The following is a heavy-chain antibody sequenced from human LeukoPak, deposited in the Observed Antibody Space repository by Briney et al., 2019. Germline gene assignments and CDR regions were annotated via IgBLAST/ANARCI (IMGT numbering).Heavy chain of an antibody. CDR2: IRYDGSNK. Sequence: GGSLRLSCAASGFTFSSYGMHWVRQAPGKGLEWVAFIRYDGSNKYYADSVKGRFTISRDNSKNTLYLHVNSLRPEDTAVYYCARDLAPRRMWIQLWPIDYWGQGTLVTVSS. J-gene: IGHJ4*02. V-gene: IGHV3-30*02. CDR1: GFTFSSYG. D-gene: IGHD5-18*01. CDR3: ARDLAPRRMWIQLWPIDY.